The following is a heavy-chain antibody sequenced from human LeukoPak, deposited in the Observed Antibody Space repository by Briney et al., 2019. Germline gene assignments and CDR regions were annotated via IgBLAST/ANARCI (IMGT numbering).Heavy chain of an antibody. CDR1: GYSFSTYW. Sequence: GESLKISCMGHGYSFSTYWIGWVRQVPGKGLEWMAMIYPDDSGVRYRPSFQGHVTISADKSIHTAFLQWSSLKASDTAMYYCTRGGIRGFWEGYSDYWGQGTLLSVSS. CDR3: TRGGIRGFWEGYSDY. J-gene: IGHJ4*02. CDR2: IYPDDSGV. V-gene: IGHV5-51*01. D-gene: IGHD3-16*01.